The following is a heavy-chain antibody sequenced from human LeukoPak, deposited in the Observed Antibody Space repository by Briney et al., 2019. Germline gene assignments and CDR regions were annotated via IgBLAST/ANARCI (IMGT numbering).Heavy chain of an antibody. Sequence: GESLKISCKGSGYSFTSYWIGWVRQMPGKGLEWMGIIYTGDSDTRYSPSFQGQVTISADKSISTAYLQWSSLKASDTAMYYCARLGLPYYYDMAYPYYFDYWGQGTLVTVSS. CDR2: IYTGDSDT. D-gene: IGHD3-22*01. V-gene: IGHV5-51*01. CDR3: ARLGLPYYYDMAYPYYFDY. CDR1: GYSFTSYW. J-gene: IGHJ4*02.